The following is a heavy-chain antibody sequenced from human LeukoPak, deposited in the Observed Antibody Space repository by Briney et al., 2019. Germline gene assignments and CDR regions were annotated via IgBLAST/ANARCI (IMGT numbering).Heavy chain of an antibody. V-gene: IGHV3-23*01. CDR2: ISGNGGST. Sequence: PGGSLRLSCAASGFTFSSYAMSWVRQAPGKGLEWVSAISGNGGSTYYADSVKGRFTISRDNSKNTLYLQMNSLRAEDTAVYYCAKTHCSGGSCYSYFDYWGQGTLVTVSS. D-gene: IGHD2-15*01. CDR1: GFTFSSYA. CDR3: AKTHCSGGSCYSYFDY. J-gene: IGHJ4*02.